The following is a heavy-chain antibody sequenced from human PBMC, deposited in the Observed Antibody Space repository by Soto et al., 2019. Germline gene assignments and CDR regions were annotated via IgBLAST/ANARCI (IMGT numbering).Heavy chain of an antibody. D-gene: IGHD2-15*01. CDR1: GFTFGDSY. CDR3: VRGGGGGLFDP. V-gene: IGHV3-11*06. Sequence: PGGSLRLSCAGSGFTFGDSYMSWIRQSPGKGLEWLSYISPGSRYPAYADSVKGRFTISRDNAKRSLYLQMMSLTAEDTAIYYCVRGGGGGLFDPWGQGTMVTVSS. J-gene: IGHJ5*02. CDR2: ISPGSRYP.